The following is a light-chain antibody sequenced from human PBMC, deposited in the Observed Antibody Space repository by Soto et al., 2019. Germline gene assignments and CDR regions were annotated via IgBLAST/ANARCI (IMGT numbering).Light chain of an antibody. CDR2: GNS. Sequence: QSALTQPPSASGAPGQRVTISCTGSSSNIGAGYDVHWYQQLPGTAPKLLIYGNSNRPSGVPGRFSSSKSGPSASLAITGLPAEGGADYFGQSYDSRLSGAGVFGGGTKLTVL. CDR3: QSYDSRLSGAGV. V-gene: IGLV1-40*01. CDR1: SSNIGAGYD. J-gene: IGLJ3*02.